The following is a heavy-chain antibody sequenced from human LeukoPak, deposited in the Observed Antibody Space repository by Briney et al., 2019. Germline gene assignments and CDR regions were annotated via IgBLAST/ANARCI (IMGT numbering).Heavy chain of an antibody. CDR3: ASRKLGNDY. CDR1: GDSISSYY. CDR2: IYYTGT. D-gene: IGHD7-27*01. V-gene: IGHV4-59*01. Sequence: NPSETLSLTCTVSGDSISSYYWSWIRQPPGKGLEWIGYIYYTGTSYNPSLKSRVTISADTSKNQFSLELISVTAADTAVYYCASRKLGNDYWGQGTLVTVSS. J-gene: IGHJ4*02.